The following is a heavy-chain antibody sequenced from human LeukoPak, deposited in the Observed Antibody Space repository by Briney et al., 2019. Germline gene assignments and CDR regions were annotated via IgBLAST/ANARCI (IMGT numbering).Heavy chain of an antibody. Sequence: PSETLSHTCTISGDSTNTYFWSWIRQPPGKGLEWIGYVYYTGTTNYNPSLKSRVTISVDTSKNQFSLKVSSVTAADTGVYYCASKSTDHGELRFDYWGQGTLVTVSS. CDR1: GDSTNTYF. J-gene: IGHJ4*02. CDR3: ASKSTDHGELRFDY. D-gene: IGHD4-17*01. CDR2: VYYTGTT. V-gene: IGHV4-59*01.